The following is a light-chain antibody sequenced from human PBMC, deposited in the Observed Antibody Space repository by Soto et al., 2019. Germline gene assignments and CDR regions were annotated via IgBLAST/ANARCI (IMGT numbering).Light chain of an antibody. CDR1: SSNIGGYEY. V-gene: IGLV2-8*01. CDR2: EVT. CDR3: CSYAGSNTFGV. Sequence: QSALTQPPSASGSPGQSVNISCTGSSSNIGGYEYVSWYQQHPGKAPKLVIYEVTKRPSGVPDRFSGSKSANTASLTVSGLQAEDEAEYYCCSYAGSNTFGVFGGGTKLTVL. J-gene: IGLJ2*01.